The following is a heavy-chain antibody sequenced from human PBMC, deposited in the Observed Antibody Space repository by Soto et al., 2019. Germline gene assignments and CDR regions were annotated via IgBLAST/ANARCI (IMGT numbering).Heavy chain of an antibody. CDR1: GGSISSGYHY. Sequence: QVQLQESGPGLVMPSQTLSLTCTVSGGSISSGYHYWNWIRQHPGKGLEWIGYIYYSGSTYHNPSLKSRVTISVDTSKNHFSLKLTSVTAADTAVYYCARGFTYYYGSGSYSPANWFDPWGQGTLVTVSS. CDR3: ARGFTYYYGSGSYSPANWFDP. D-gene: IGHD3-10*01. V-gene: IGHV4-31*03. CDR2: IYYSGST. J-gene: IGHJ5*02.